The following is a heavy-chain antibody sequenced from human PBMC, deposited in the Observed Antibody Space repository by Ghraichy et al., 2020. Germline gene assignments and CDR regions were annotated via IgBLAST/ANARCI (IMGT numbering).Heavy chain of an antibody. Sequence: SGPTLVKPTQTLTLTCTFSGFSLSTSGVGVGWIRQPPGKALEWLALIYWNDSKRYSPSLKNRLTNTKDTSKNQVVLTMTNMDPVDTATYYCAHRRGGDFYYYGMDVWGQGTTVTVSS. CDR3: AHRRGGDFYYYGMDV. V-gene: IGHV2-5*01. CDR1: GFSLSTSGVG. CDR2: IYWNDSK. D-gene: IGHD2-21*01. J-gene: IGHJ6*02.